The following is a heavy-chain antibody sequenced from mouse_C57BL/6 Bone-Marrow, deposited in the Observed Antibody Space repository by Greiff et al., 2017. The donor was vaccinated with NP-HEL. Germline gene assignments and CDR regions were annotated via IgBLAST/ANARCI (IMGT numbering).Heavy chain of an antibody. CDR3: ARSTTRLRDYYAMDY. Sequence: EVKLVESGGGLVQPGGSLKLSCAASGFTFSDYYMYWVRQTPEKRLEWVAYISNGGGSTYYPDTVKGRVTISRDNAKNTLYLQMSRLKAEDTAMYYCARSTTRLRDYYAMDYWGQGTSVTVSS. V-gene: IGHV5-12*01. D-gene: IGHD3-2*02. J-gene: IGHJ4*01. CDR2: ISNGGGST. CDR1: GFTFSDYY.